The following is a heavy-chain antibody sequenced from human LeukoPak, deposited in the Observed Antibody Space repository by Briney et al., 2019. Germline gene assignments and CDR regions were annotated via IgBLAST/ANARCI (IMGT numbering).Heavy chain of an antibody. J-gene: IGHJ6*03. CDR2: IYYSGST. Sequence: SETPSLTCTVSGGSISSSSYYWGWIRQPPGKGLEWIGYIYYSGSTYYNPSLKSRVTISVDTSKNQFSLKLSSVTAADTAVYYCGRSAADYYYYMDVWGKGTTVTVSS. CDR1: GGSISSSSYY. D-gene: IGHD2-2*01. V-gene: IGHV4-30-4*08. CDR3: GRSAADYYYYMDV.